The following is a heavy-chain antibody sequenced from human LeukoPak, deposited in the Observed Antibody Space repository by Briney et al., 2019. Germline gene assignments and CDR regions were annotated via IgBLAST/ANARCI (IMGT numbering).Heavy chain of an antibody. V-gene: IGHV4-59*01. D-gene: IGHD4-17*01. Sequence: SETLSLTCTVSGGSISSYYWSWIRQPPGKGLEWIGYIYYSGSTNYNPSLKSRVTISVDTSKNQFSLKLSSVTAADTAVYYCARDYGDYFDYWGQGTLVTVSS. CDR1: GGSISSYY. J-gene: IGHJ4*02. CDR2: IYYSGST. CDR3: ARDYGDYFDY.